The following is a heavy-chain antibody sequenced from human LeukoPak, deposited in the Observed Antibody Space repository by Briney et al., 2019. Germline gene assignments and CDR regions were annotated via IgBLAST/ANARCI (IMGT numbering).Heavy chain of an antibody. CDR1: GGSFRRSA. D-gene: IGHD4-11*01. CDR2: IIPMFGTP. V-gene: IGHV1-69*05. CDR3: TKTSQSPVTPGAFDI. J-gene: IGHJ3*02. Sequence: ASVKVSCKASGGSFRRSAISWVRQTPGHRLEWMGGIIPMFGTPNYAQKFRGRVSMTTEESTSTAYMELSSLTSEDTAVYYCTKTSQSPVTPGAFDIWGQGTMVTVSS.